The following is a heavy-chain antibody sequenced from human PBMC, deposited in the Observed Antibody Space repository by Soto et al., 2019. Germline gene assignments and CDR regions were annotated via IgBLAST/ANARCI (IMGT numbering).Heavy chain of an antibody. J-gene: IGHJ1*01. CDR3: VRDTAEGCSGATCYVPLQH. Sequence: QVQLVDSGGGVVQPGKSLRLSCVASGFTFTTFAMHWVRQAPGKGLEWVAAISANGYNQFYGHSVKGRLTISRDDSRDAVKLQLKSVRLDDTAVSYFVRDTAEGCSGATCYVPLQHWCQGTVVTVPS. D-gene: IGHD2-2*01. V-gene: IGHV3-30*04. CDR1: GFTFTTFA. CDR2: ISANGYNQ.